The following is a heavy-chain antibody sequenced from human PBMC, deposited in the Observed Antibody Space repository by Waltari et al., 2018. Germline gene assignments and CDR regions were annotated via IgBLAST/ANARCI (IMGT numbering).Heavy chain of an antibody. V-gene: IGHV1-2*06. CDR2: INPKRGDK. CDR3: ARSGGGTTTFGVAE. CDR1: GYTFTDFF. J-gene: IGHJ4*02. Sequence: QVQLVQSGAEVKKPGASVKVSCKASGYTFTDFFIHWVRQAPGQGLEWMGRINPKRGDKNYAQRFQGRVTMTGDTSITTAYMELTGLTSDDTAIYYCARSGGGTTTFGVAEWGQGSLVTVSS. D-gene: IGHD3-3*01.